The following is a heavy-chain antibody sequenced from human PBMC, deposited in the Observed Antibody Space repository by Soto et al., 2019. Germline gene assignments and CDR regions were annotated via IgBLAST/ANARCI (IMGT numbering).Heavy chain of an antibody. CDR3: ARGGNSGYAY. Sequence: QVQLQQGGAGLLKPSETLSLTCAVYGGSFSGYYWSWIRQPPGKGLEWIGEINHSGSTNYNPSLKSRVTISVDTSKSQFSLKLSSVTAADTAVYYCARGGNSGYAYWGQGTLVTVSS. D-gene: IGHD5-12*01. V-gene: IGHV4-34*01. J-gene: IGHJ4*02. CDR1: GGSFSGYY. CDR2: INHSGST.